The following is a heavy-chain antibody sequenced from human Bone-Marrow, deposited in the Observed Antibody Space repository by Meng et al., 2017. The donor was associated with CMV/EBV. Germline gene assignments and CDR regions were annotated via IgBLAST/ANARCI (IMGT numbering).Heavy chain of an antibody. J-gene: IGHJ4*02. D-gene: IGHD1-1*01. CDR2: ISWNSGSI. Sequence: SLKISCAASGFTFDDYAMHWVRQAPGKGLEWVSGISWNSGSIGYADSVKGRFTISRDNAKNSLYLQMNSLRAEDMALYYCANLETDYWGQGTLVTVSS. CDR1: GFTFDDYA. CDR3: ANLETDY. V-gene: IGHV3-9*03.